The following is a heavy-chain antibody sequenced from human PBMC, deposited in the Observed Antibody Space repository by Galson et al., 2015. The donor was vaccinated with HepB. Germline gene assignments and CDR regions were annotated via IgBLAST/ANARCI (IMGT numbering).Heavy chain of an antibody. J-gene: IGHJ4*02. V-gene: IGHV3-33*08. Sequence: SLRLSCAASGFTFSSYGMHWVRQAPGKGLEWVAVIWYDGSNKYYADSVKGRFTISRDNSKNTLYLQMNSLRAEDTAVYYCARAGYNWNDPAWGYYFDYWGQGTLVTVSS. CDR1: GFTFSSYG. CDR3: ARAGYNWNDPAWGYYFDY. D-gene: IGHD1-20*01. CDR2: IWYDGSNK.